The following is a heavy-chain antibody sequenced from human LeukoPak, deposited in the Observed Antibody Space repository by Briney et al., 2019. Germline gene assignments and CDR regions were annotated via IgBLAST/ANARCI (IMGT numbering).Heavy chain of an antibody. CDR2: ISAYNGNT. Sequence: GASAKVSCKASGYTFTSYGISWVRQAPGQGLEWMGWISAYNGNTNYAQKLQGRVTMTTDTSTSTAYMELSSLRSEDTAVYYCARVGYDGSGWYPNLDYWGQGTLVTVSS. CDR3: ARVGYDGSGWYPNLDY. D-gene: IGHD6-19*01. V-gene: IGHV1-18*01. CDR1: GYTFTSYG. J-gene: IGHJ4*02.